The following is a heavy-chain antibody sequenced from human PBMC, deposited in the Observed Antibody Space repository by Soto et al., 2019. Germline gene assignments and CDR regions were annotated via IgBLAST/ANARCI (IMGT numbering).Heavy chain of an antibody. D-gene: IGHD2-15*01. CDR3: ARFCGGGGSCDAALDC. CDR1: GYTFTNYG. Sequence: QVQLVQSGAEVKKPGASVKVSCRASGYTFTNYGITWVRQAPGQGLEWMGWISTYNGNTNYAQKLQGRVTITRDPSTNTAYMELGSLRFDDTAVYYCARFCGGGGSCDAALDCWGQGPLVTVSS. J-gene: IGHJ4*02. CDR2: ISTYNGNT. V-gene: IGHV1-18*04.